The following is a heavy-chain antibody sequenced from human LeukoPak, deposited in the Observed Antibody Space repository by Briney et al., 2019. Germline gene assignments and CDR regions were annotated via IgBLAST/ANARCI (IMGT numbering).Heavy chain of an antibody. J-gene: IGHJ4*02. CDR2: INHSGST. D-gene: IGHD2-2*01. Sequence: SETLSFTCAVYGGSFSGYYWSWIRQPPGKGLEWIGEINHSGSTNYNPSLKSRVTISVDTSKNQFSLKLSSVTAADTAVYYCARPRYCSSTSCYAFDYWGQGTLVTVSS. CDR3: ARPRYCSSTSCYAFDY. V-gene: IGHV4-34*01. CDR1: GGSFSGYY.